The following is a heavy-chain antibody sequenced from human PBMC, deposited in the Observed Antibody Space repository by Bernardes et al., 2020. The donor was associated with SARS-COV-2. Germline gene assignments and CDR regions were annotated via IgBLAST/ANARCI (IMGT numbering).Heavy chain of an antibody. V-gene: IGHV3-23*01. Sequence: GGSLRLSCAASGFTFSSYAMSWVRQAPGKGLEWVSAISGSGGSTYYADSVKGRFTISRDNSKNTLYLQMNSLRAEDTAVYYCAKGDDYDYVWGSHRYPSLFDYWGQGTLVTVSS. CDR1: GFTFSSYA. CDR3: AKGDDYDYVWGSHRYPSLFDY. CDR2: ISGSGGST. J-gene: IGHJ4*02. D-gene: IGHD3-16*02.